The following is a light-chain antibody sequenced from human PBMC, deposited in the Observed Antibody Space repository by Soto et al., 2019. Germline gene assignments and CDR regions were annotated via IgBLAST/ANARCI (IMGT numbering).Light chain of an antibody. J-gene: IGKJ1*01. CDR3: QQYSHWPPWT. V-gene: IGKV3-15*01. CDR1: QSLGGN. Sequence: EIVMTQSPATLSVSPGDTATLSCRASQSLGGNLAWYQQKPGQAPRLLIFRASSRATGVPARFSASGSGTEFTLTISGLQSEDFAVYYCQQYSHWPPWTFGPGTKVEIK. CDR2: RAS.